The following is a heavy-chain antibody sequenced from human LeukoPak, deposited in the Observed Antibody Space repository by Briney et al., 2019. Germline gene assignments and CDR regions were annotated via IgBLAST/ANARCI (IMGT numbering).Heavy chain of an antibody. J-gene: IGHJ4*02. CDR2: ITPNSGGT. Sequence: GASVKVSCKASGYTFTTYNIHWVRQAPGQGLEWMGWITPNSGGTNYPQKFQGRVTMTSDTSISTAYMELTSLRSDDSAVYYCARKSAVRSTSEFDFWGQGTLVTVSS. CDR1: GYTFTTYN. V-gene: IGHV1-2*02. CDR3: ARKSAVRSTSEFDF. D-gene: IGHD2-2*01.